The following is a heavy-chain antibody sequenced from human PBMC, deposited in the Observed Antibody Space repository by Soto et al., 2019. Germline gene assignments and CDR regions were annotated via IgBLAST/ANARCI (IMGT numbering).Heavy chain of an antibody. D-gene: IGHD4-4*01. CDR1: GFTFSSYA. CDR3: AKDESRRNRRYFDL. CDR2: ISGSGGSA. V-gene: IGHV3-23*01. J-gene: IGHJ2*01. Sequence: GGSLRLSCAASGFTFSSYAMYWVRQAPGKGLEWVSVISGSGGSAYYADSVKGRFTISRDNSKSTLYLQMNSLRAEDTAVYYCAKDESRRNRRYFDLWGRGTLVTVSS.